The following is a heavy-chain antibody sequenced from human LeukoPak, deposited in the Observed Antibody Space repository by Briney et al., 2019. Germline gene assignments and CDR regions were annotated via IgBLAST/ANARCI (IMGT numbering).Heavy chain of an antibody. V-gene: IGHV1-69*05. CDR1: GGTFSSYA. J-gene: IGHJ6*02. CDR3: ARNPMVRDRLSYYYYGMDV. Sequence: GASVKVSCKASGGTFSSYAISWVRQAPGQGLEWMGGIIPIFGTANYAQKFQGRVTITTDESTSTAYMELSSLRSEDTAVYYCARNPMVRDRLSYYYYGMDVWGQGTTVTVSS. D-gene: IGHD3-10*01. CDR2: IIPIFGTA.